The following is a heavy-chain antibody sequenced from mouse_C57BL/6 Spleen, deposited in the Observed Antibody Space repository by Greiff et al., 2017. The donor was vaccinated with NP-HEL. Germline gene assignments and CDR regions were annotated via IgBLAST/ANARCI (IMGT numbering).Heavy chain of an antibody. D-gene: IGHD4-1*01. Sequence: EVKLQESEGGLVQPGSSMKLSCTASGFTFSDYYMAWVRQVPEKGLEWVANINYDGSSTYYLDSLKSRFIISRDNAKNILYLQMSSLKSEDTATYYCARGGGWDGFAYWGQGTLVTVSA. J-gene: IGHJ3*01. CDR3: ARGGGWDGFAY. CDR1: GFTFSDYY. V-gene: IGHV5-16*01. CDR2: INYDGSST.